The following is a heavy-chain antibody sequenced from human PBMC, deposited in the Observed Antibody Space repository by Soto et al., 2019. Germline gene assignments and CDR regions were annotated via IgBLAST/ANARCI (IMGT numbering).Heavy chain of an antibody. V-gene: IGHV1-58*01. CDR3: ATCSTSGYFPGPEGCYYGMDV. CDR2: IVVGSGNT. J-gene: IGHJ6*02. D-gene: IGHD3-22*01. CDR1: GFTFITST. Sequence: GASVKVSCKASGFTFITSTVQWVRQARGQPLEWLGWIVVGSGNTIYAQNFQGRVTITRDESTSTAYMELSSLRSEDTAVYYCATCSTSGYFPGPEGCYYGMDVWGPGTTVTVSS.